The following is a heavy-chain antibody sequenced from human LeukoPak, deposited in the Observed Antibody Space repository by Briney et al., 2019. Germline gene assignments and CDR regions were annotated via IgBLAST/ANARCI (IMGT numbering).Heavy chain of an antibody. V-gene: IGHV1-8*01. Sequence: ASVKVSCKASGYTFTSYDINWVRQATGQGLEWMGWMNPNSGNTGYAQKFQGRVTMTRNTSISTAYMELSSLRSEDTAVYYCARDVRDLGELDYWGQGTLVTVS. D-gene: IGHD3-10*01. CDR2: MNPNSGNT. CDR3: ARDVRDLGELDY. CDR1: GYTFTSYD. J-gene: IGHJ4*02.